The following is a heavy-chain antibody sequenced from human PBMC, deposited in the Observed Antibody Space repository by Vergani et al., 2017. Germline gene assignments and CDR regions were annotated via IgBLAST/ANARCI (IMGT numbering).Heavy chain of an antibody. J-gene: IGHJ2*01. V-gene: IGHV3-74*01. CDR1: GFTFSSYW. CDR2: INSDGSST. Sequence: EVQLVESGGGLVQPGGSLRLSCAASGFTFSSYWMHWVRQAPGKGLVWVSRINSDGSSTSYADSVKGRFTISRDNAKNTLYLQMNSLRAEDTAVYYCARAPIGYCSGGSCYGATEFDWYFDLWGRGTLVTVSS. CDR3: ARAPIGYCSGGSCYGATEFDWYFDL. D-gene: IGHD2-15*01.